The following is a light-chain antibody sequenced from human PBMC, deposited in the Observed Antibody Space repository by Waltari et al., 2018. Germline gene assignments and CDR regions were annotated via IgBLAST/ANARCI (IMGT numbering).Light chain of an antibody. V-gene: IGLV3-1*01. CDR1: KLGDEY. J-gene: IGLJ2*01. CDR2: QDS. Sequence: SYELTQPPSVSVSPGQTASITCSGHKLGDEYASWYQQKPGQSPVLVIYQDSKRPSGIPERFSGSNSGNTATLTISGTQAMDEADYYCQAWDSNTEIFGGGTKLTVL. CDR3: QAWDSNTEI.